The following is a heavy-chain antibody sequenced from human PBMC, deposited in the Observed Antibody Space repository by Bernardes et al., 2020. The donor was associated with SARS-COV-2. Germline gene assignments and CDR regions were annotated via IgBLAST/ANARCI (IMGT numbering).Heavy chain of an antibody. D-gene: IGHD5-18*01. Sequence: GESLKISCKGSGYTFTNYWISWVRQMPGKGLEWMGRIDPSDSYTDYSPSFEGHVTISADKSINTAYLQWSSLKASDTAMYYCARAGGSHGYSYDLEKWGQGTLVTVSS. CDR2: IDPSDSYT. CDR1: GYTFTNYW. V-gene: IGHV5-10-1*01. J-gene: IGHJ4*02. CDR3: ARAGGSHGYSYDLEK.